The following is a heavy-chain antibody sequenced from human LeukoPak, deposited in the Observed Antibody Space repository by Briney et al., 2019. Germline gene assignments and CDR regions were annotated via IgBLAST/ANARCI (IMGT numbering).Heavy chain of an antibody. V-gene: IGHV1-2*02. CDR3: ARANGSGSYYPFDY. CDR1: GYTFTGYY. Sequence: ASVKVSCKASGYTFTGYYMHWVRQAPGQGLEWMGWINPNSGGTNYAQKFQGRVTMTRDTSISTAYMELSRLRSDDTAVYYCARANGSGSYYPFDYWGQGTLVTVFS. J-gene: IGHJ4*02. D-gene: IGHD3-10*01. CDR2: INPNSGGT.